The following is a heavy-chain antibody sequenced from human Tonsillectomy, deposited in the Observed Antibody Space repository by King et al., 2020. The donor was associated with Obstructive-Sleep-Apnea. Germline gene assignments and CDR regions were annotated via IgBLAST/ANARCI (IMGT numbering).Heavy chain of an antibody. J-gene: IGHJ4*02. V-gene: IGHV4-4*07. CDR2: IYISGDT. D-gene: IGHD3-9*01. CDR3: ARENDDVLTGYYPWFDY. Sequence: VQLQESGPGLVKPSETLSLTCTVSGGSISTYYWSWIRQPAGKGLEWIGRIYISGDTNYNPSLKSRVTMSVDTSKNQFSLKLSSVTAADTAVYYCARENDDVLTGYYPWFDYWGQGTLVTVSS. CDR1: GGSISTYY.